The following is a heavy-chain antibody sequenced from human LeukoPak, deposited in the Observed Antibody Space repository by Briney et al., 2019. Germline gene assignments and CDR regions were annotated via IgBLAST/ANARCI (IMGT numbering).Heavy chain of an antibody. CDR1: GGSISTYY. CDR3: ARDHGNGDAFDI. V-gene: IGHV4-59*01. D-gene: IGHD1-14*01. J-gene: IGHJ3*02. CDR2: IYYSGST. Sequence: PSETLSLTCTVSGGSISTYYWSWIRQPPGKGLEWIGYIYYSGSTNYNPSLKSRVTISVDTSKNQFSLKLSSVTAADTAVYYCARDHGNGDAFDIWGQGTMVTVSS.